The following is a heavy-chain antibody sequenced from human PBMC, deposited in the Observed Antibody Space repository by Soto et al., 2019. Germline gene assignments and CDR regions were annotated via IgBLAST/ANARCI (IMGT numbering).Heavy chain of an antibody. J-gene: IGHJ3*02. CDR3: ARHPRGYSGYDEAFDI. V-gene: IGHV3-53*01. CDR2: IYSGGST. CDR1: GFTVSSNY. D-gene: IGHD5-12*01. Sequence: GGSLRLSCVVSGFTVSSNYMSWVRQAPGKGLEWVSVIYSGGSTYYADSVKGRFTISRDNSKNTLYLQMNSLRAEDTAVYYCARHPRGYSGYDEAFDIWGQGTMVTVSS.